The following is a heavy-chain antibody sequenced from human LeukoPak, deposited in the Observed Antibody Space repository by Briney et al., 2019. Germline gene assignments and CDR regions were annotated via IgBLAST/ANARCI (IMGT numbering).Heavy chain of an antibody. Sequence: GASVKVSCKASGYTFTGYYMHWVRQAPGQGLEWMGLINPNSGGTNYAQKFQGRVTMTRDTSISTAYMELSRLRSDDTAVYYCARGGIGYCSGGSCPMAFDIWGQGTMVTVSS. D-gene: IGHD2-15*01. V-gene: IGHV1-2*02. CDR2: INPNSGGT. J-gene: IGHJ3*02. CDR3: ARGGIGYCSGGSCPMAFDI. CDR1: GYTFTGYY.